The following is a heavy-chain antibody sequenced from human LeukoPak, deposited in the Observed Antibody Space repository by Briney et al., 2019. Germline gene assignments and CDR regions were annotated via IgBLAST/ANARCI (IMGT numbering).Heavy chain of an antibody. CDR3: ARPARITYYDILTGPYYFDY. CDR1: GYTFTSYW. V-gene: IGHV5-51*01. D-gene: IGHD3-9*01. J-gene: IGHJ4*02. Sequence: GESLKISCKGSGYTFTSYWIGWVRQMPGKGLEWMGIIYPGDSDTRYSPSFQGQVTISADKSISTAYLQWSSLKASDTAMYYCARPARITYYDILTGPYYFDYWGQGTLVTVSS. CDR2: IYPGDSDT.